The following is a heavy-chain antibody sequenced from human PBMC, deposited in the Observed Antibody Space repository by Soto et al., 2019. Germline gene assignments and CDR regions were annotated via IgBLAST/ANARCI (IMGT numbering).Heavy chain of an antibody. CDR2: ISIRGGDE. V-gene: IGHV3-30*03. J-gene: IGHJ4*02. CDR3: ARGTIVALQHLDY. CDR1: GFTFSSYA. D-gene: IGHD6-6*01. Sequence: QVQLVESGGGVVQPGKSLRLSCAASGFTFSSYAMHWARQAPGKGLEWVTVISIRGGDEYYAESVRGRFTISRDGSKNTLSLQMDSLKVEDTAVYSCARGTIVALQHLDYWGQGTLVTVSS.